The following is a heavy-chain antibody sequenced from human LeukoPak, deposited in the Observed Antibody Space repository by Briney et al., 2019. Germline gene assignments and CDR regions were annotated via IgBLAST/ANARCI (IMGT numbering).Heavy chain of an antibody. J-gene: IGHJ6*03. D-gene: IGHD6-13*01. Sequence: GGSLRLSCVVSEITVRSNYMTWVRQAPGKELEWVSVIYPGGNTFYADSVKGRFTISRDTSENTLYLLMNSLRAEDSADYYCARGGYYYMDVWGKGTTVTVSS. CDR2: IYPGGNT. CDR1: EITVRSNY. CDR3: ARGGYYYMDV. V-gene: IGHV3-53*01.